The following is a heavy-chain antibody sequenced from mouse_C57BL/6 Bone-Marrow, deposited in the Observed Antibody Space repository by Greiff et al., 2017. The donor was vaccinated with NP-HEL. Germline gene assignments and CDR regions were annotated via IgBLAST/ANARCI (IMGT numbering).Heavy chain of an antibody. CDR3: TGAMDY. V-gene: IGHV1-69*01. J-gene: IGHJ4*01. Sequence: QVHVKQPGAELVMPGASVKLSCKASGYTFTSYWMHWVKQRPGQGLEWIGEIDPSDSYTNYNQKFKGKSTLTVDKSSSTAYMQLSSLTSEDSAVSYCTGAMDYWGQGTSVTVSS. CDR2: IDPSDSYT. CDR1: GYTFTSYW.